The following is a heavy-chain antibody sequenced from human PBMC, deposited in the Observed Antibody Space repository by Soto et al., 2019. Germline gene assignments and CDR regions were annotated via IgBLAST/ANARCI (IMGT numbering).Heavy chain of an antibody. CDR2: INAGNGNT. D-gene: IGHD4-17*01. J-gene: IGHJ4*02. V-gene: IGHV1-3*01. CDR3: ARDASTTVTYVFFY. Sequence: ASVKVSCKASGYTFTSYAMHWVRQAPGQRLEWMGWINAGNGNTKYSQKFQGRVTITRDTSASTAYMELSSLRSEDTAVYYCARDASTTVTYVFFYWGQGTLVTVSS. CDR1: GYTFTSYA.